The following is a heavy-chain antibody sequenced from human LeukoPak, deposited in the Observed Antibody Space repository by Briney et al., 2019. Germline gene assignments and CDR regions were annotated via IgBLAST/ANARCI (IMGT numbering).Heavy chain of an antibody. Sequence: ASVKVSCKVSGYTLTELSMHWVRQAPGKGPEWMGGFDPEDGETIYAQKFQGRVTMTEDTSTDTAYMELSSLRSEDTAVYYCATGPRITMVRGVERAFDIWGQGTMVTVSS. CDR3: ATGPRITMVRGVERAFDI. J-gene: IGHJ3*02. V-gene: IGHV1-24*01. CDR1: GYTLTELS. D-gene: IGHD3-10*01. CDR2: FDPEDGET.